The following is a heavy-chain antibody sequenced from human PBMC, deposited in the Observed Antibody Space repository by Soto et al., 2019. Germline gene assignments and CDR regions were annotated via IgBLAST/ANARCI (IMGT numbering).Heavy chain of an antibody. D-gene: IGHD6-13*01. J-gene: IGHJ4*02. Sequence: QLQLQESGPGLVKPSETLSLTCTVSGGSISSSSYYWGWIRQPPGKGLEWIGSIYYSGSTYYNPSLKSRVTISVDTSKNQFSLKLSSVTAADTAVYYCARHSAAAGTVGYWGQGTLVTVSS. CDR3: ARHSAAAGTVGY. CDR1: GGSISSSSYY. CDR2: IYYSGST. V-gene: IGHV4-39*01.